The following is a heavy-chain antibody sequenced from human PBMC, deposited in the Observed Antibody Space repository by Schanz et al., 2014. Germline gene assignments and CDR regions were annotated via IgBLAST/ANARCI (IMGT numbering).Heavy chain of an antibody. J-gene: IGHJ3*01. V-gene: IGHV4-4*02. Sequence: QVQLQESGPGLVKPSGTLSLTCVVSGGSISSGVWWTWARQSPGKGLEWIGEIFHSGTANYNPALESRFTISVDKSKTQFPLILSSMTAADTAVYYCTRSTLWSYDVWGRGTMVIVSS. CDR2: IFHSGTA. D-gene: IGHD2-21*01. CDR3: TRSTLWSYDV. CDR1: GGSISSGVW.